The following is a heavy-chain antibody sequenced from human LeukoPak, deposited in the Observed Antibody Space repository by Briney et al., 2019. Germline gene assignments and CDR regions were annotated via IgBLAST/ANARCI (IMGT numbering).Heavy chain of an antibody. J-gene: IGHJ4*02. CDR1: GYSFNTYW. CDR2: IYPGDSDT. V-gene: IGHV5-51*01. CDR3: ARQADYNVLTGYFKGHLDY. Sequence: GASLKISCKGSGYSFNTYWIGWGRQMPGKGLEWMGIIYPGDSDTRYSPSFQGQVTISADESISTASLQWSSLKASDTAMYYCARQADYNVLTGYFKGHLDYWGQGTLVTVSS. D-gene: IGHD3-9*01.